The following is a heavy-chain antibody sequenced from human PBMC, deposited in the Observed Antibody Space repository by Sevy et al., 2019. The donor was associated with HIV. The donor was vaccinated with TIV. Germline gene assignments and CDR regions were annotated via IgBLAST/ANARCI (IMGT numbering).Heavy chain of an antibody. CDR1: GFTFSSYA. CDR3: ARVRSPYQLLFYFDY. V-gene: IGHV3-30*04. CDR2: ISYDGSNK. D-gene: IGHD2-2*01. Sequence: GGSLRLSCAASGFTFSSYAMHWVRQAPGKGLEWVAVISYDGSNKYYAESVKGRFTISRDNSKNTLYLQMNSLRAEDTAVYYCARVRSPYQLLFYFDYWGQGTLVTVSS. J-gene: IGHJ4*02.